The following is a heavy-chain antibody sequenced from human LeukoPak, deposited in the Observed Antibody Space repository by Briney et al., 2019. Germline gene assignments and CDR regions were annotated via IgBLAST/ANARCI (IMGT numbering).Heavy chain of an antibody. CDR1: GYTFTSYD. J-gene: IGHJ6*02. D-gene: IGHD5-12*01. CDR3: ARARTRGGYDYYYYYYGMDV. Sequence: ASVKVSCKASGYTFTSYDINWVRQATGQGLEWMGWMNPNSGNTGYAQKFQGRVTMTRNTSIGTAYMELSSLRSEDTAVYYCARARTRGGYDYYYYYYGMDVWGQGTTVTVSS. V-gene: IGHV1-8*01. CDR2: MNPNSGNT.